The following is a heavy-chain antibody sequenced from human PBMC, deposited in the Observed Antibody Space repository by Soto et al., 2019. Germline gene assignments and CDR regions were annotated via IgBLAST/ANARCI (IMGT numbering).Heavy chain of an antibody. Sequence: PSETLSLTCTVSGGSISSYYWSWIRQPPGKGLEWIGYISYSGSTNYNSSLKSRVTISVDTSKNQFSLKLSSVTAADTAVYYCARGVQHWGQGTLVTVSS. CDR1: GGSISSYY. J-gene: IGHJ1*01. V-gene: IGHV4-59*01. CDR3: ARGVQH. CDR2: ISYSGST.